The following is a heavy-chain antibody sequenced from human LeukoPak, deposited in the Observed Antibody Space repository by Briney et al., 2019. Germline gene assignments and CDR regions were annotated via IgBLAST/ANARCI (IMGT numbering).Heavy chain of an antibody. Sequence: PSETLSLTCAVYGGSFSDYHWTWIRQSPGKGLDWIGEINDSGSALYNPSLMNRVTISVDMSKNHFSLNLTSVTAADTGVYYCGRGPHPHWPPMRNWGQGSLVTVSS. CDR3: GRGPHPHWPPMRN. J-gene: IGHJ4*02. CDR2: INDSGSA. V-gene: IGHV4-34*01. CDR1: GGSFSDYH. D-gene: IGHD2-2*01.